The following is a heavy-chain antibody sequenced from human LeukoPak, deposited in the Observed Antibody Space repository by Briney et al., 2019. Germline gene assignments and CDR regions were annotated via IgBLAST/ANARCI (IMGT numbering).Heavy chain of an antibody. Sequence: ASVKASCKASGYSFTGYYMHWVRPAPGQGLEWMGWINPNSGGTNYAQKFQGRVTMTGYTSISTAYMELSRLRSDDTAVYYCARDQTLWSGMDVWGQGTTVTVSS. CDR1: GYSFTGYY. CDR3: ARDQTLWSGMDV. D-gene: IGHD3-3*01. J-gene: IGHJ6*02. CDR2: INPNSGGT. V-gene: IGHV1-2*02.